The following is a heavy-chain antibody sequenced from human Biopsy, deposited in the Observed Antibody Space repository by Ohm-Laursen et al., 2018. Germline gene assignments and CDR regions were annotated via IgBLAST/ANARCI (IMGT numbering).Heavy chain of an antibody. Sequence: GSLRLSCAATGFSFSDYYMIWIRQAPGKGLEWVSYISSSGRTMYYADSAKGRFTISRDNANKSLYLDMNSLKTEDTAVYYCTALERDILVVPAAKPIDSWGQGTTVSVS. CDR1: GFSFSDYY. D-gene: IGHD2-2*01. V-gene: IGHV3-11*01. CDR2: ISSSGRTM. J-gene: IGHJ6*02. CDR3: TALERDILVVPAAKPIDS.